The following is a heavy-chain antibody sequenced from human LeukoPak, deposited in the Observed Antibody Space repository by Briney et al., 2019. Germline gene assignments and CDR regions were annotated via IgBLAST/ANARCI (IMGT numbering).Heavy chain of an antibody. J-gene: IGHJ4*02. D-gene: IGHD4-11*01. Sequence: SETLSLTCTVSGGSISSYYWSWGRQPPGKGLEWIGYIYYSGSTNYNPSPKSRVTISVDTSKNQFSLKLSSVTAADTAVYYCARGTTVTDYWGQGTLVTVSS. CDR3: ARGTTVTDY. CDR1: GGSISSYY. CDR2: IYYSGST. V-gene: IGHV4-59*01.